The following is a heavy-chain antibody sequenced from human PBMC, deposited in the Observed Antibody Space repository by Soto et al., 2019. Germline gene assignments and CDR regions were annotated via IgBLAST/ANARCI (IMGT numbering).Heavy chain of an antibody. Sequence: ASVKVSCKVSGYTFNFYGSTWVRQAPGQGLEWMGWISGFTGNTNYAADLQGRVTMTTDTSTSTAYMELRGLRSDDTAVYYCARIGVSSGHESPDFDSWGQGTLVIVS. D-gene: IGHD3-16*01. J-gene: IGHJ4*02. CDR1: GYTFNFYG. CDR3: ARIGVSSGHESPDFDS. CDR2: ISGFTGNT. V-gene: IGHV1-18*01.